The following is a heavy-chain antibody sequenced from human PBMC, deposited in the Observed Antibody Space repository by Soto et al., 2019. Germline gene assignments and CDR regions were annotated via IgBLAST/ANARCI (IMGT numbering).Heavy chain of an antibody. CDR3: ARVTTVTSFDS. V-gene: IGHV4-61*01. CDR1: GGSVSSGSHY. Sequence: QVQLQESGPGLVKPSETLSLTCSVSGGSVSSGSHYWSWIRQPPGKGLEWIGYIYYSGSTNYNPSLKSRVIISVDTSKSQCSLTLSSVTAADTAVHYCARVTTVTSFDSWGQGTLVTVSS. D-gene: IGHD4-4*01. J-gene: IGHJ4*02. CDR2: IYYSGST.